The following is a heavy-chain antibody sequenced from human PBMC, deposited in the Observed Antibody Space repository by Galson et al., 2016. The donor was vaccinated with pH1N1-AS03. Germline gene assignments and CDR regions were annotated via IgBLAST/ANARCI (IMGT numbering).Heavy chain of an antibody. CDR2: INSRSDTI. V-gene: IGHV3-48*02. J-gene: IGHJ4*02. D-gene: IGHD5-12*01. CDR3: ARDSGYGGTFDN. CDR1: EFTFSIYH. Sequence: SLRLSCAASEFTFSIYHMSWVRQAPGKGLEWVSYINSRSDTIYYADSVKGRFTISRDNAKNSLYPQMSSLSDDDTAVYYCARDSGYGGTFDNWGQGALVTVSS.